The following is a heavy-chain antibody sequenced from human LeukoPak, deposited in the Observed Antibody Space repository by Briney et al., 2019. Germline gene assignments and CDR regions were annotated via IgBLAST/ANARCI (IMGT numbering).Heavy chain of an antibody. J-gene: IGHJ4*02. Sequence: GGSLRLSCSASGFXFSSYAIHWVRQAPGKGLEYVSAISSNGGSTYYADSVKGRFTISRDNSKNTLYLQMSSLRAEDTAVYYCVKEAAAVGSRDFDYWGQGTLVTVSS. CDR1: GFXFSSYA. CDR2: ISSNGGST. D-gene: IGHD6-13*01. CDR3: VKEAAAVGSRDFDY. V-gene: IGHV3-64D*09.